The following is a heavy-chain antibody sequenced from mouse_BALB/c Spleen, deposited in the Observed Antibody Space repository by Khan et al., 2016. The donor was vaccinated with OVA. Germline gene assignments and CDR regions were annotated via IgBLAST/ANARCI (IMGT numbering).Heavy chain of an antibody. J-gene: IGHJ4*01. V-gene: IGHV2-9*02. CDR1: GFSLSSHG. CDR2: IWAGGNA. Sequence: QVQLKESGPGLVAPSQSLSITCTVSGFSLSSHGVHWVRQPPGKGLEWLGVIWAGGNAHYNSALMSRLSISKDNSKSQVFVKMNSLQTDDTAMYYCARGMDYWGQGTSVTVSS. CDR3: ARGMDY.